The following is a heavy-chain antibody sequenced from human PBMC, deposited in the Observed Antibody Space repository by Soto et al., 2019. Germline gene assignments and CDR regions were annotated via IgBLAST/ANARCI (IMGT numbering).Heavy chain of an antibody. D-gene: IGHD1-7*01. CDR3: ARWELRDFDS. Sequence: TLSLTCSVSGASVTSDSYYWSWIRQHPGKGLEWIGYISHTGSAFYNPSLKSRVSISINTSTDKFSLRLSSLTAADTAVYYCARWELRDFDSWGPGTLVT. CDR2: ISHTGSA. J-gene: IGHJ4*02. CDR1: GASVTSDSYY. V-gene: IGHV4-31*03.